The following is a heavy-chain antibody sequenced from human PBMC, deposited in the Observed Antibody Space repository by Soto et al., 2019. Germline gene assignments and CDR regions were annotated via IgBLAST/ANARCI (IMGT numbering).Heavy chain of an antibody. Sequence: EVQLLESGGGLVQPGGSLRLSCAASGFTFSNYALSWVRQTPGKGPEWVSAIAGSAGSTYYADSVKGRFTISRDNSKNTLFLQRNSLRAEDTATYYCAKRPSKDYFDWLRGGGAYDVWGQGTMVTVSS. D-gene: IGHD3-9*01. CDR3: AKRPSKDYFDWLRGGGAYDV. J-gene: IGHJ3*01. CDR2: IAGSAGST. CDR1: GFTFSNYA. V-gene: IGHV3-23*01.